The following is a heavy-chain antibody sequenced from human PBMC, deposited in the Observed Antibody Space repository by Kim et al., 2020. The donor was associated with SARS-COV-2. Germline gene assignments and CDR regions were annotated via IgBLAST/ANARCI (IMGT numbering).Heavy chain of an antibody. V-gene: IGHV3-30*04. Sequence: GGSLRLSCAASGFTFSSYAMHWVRQAPGKGLEWVAVISYDGSNKYYADSVKGRFTISRDNSKNTLYLQMNSLRAEDTAVYYCARDFNGGWLQDTFDYWGQGTLVTVSS. J-gene: IGHJ4*02. D-gene: IGHD3-16*01. CDR3: ARDFNGGWLQDTFDY. CDR1: GFTFSSYA. CDR2: ISYDGSNK.